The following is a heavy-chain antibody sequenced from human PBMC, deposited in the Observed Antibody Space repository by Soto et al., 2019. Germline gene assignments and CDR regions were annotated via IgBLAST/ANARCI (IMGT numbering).Heavy chain of an antibody. V-gene: IGHV3-23*01. Sequence: GGSLRLSCAASGFTFSSYAMSWVRQVPGKGLEWVSAISGSGGSTFYADFVKGRFTISRDNSNNTLYLQMNSLRAEDTAVYYCAKGHYDFWSGYYPPFDYWGQGTLVTVSS. J-gene: IGHJ4*02. D-gene: IGHD3-3*01. CDR2: ISGSGGST. CDR3: AKGHYDFWSGYYPPFDY. CDR1: GFTFSSYA.